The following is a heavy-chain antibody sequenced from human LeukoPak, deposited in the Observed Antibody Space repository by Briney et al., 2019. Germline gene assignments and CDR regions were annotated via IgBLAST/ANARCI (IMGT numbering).Heavy chain of an antibody. Sequence: ASVKVSCKASGYTFTSYAMNWVRQAPGQGLEWMGWMNPNSGNTGYAQKFQGRVTITRNTSISTAYMELSSLRSEDTAVYYCARVDYGDYVVNYWGQGTLVTVSS. D-gene: IGHD4-17*01. CDR1: GYTFTSYA. V-gene: IGHV1-8*03. CDR3: ARVDYGDYVVNY. CDR2: MNPNSGNT. J-gene: IGHJ4*02.